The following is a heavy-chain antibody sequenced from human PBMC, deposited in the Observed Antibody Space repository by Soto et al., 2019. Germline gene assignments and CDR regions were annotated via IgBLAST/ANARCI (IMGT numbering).Heavy chain of an antibody. Sequence: ASVKVSCKASGYTFTSYAMHWVRQAPGQRLEWMGWINAGNGNTKYSQKFQGRVTITRDTSASTAYMELSSLRSEDTAVYYCAREDDILTGLDYWGQGTLVTVSS. D-gene: IGHD3-9*01. V-gene: IGHV1-3*01. CDR2: INAGNGNT. CDR1: GYTFTSYA. CDR3: AREDDILTGLDY. J-gene: IGHJ4*02.